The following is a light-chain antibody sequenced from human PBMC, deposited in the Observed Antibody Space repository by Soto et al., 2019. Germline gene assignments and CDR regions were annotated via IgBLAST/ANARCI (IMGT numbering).Light chain of an antibody. Sequence: QPVLTQSPSASASLGASVKLTCTLSSGHSSYAIAWHQQQPEKGPRSLMKLNSDGSHSKGDGIPDRFSGSSSGAERYLIISSLQSEDEADYYCQTWGTGIHVFGTGTKVTVL. J-gene: IGLJ1*01. CDR3: QTWGTGIHV. V-gene: IGLV4-69*01. CDR1: SGHSSYA. CDR2: LNSDGSH.